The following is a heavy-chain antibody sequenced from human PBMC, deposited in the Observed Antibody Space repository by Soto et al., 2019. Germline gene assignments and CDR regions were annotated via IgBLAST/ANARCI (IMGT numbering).Heavy chain of an antibody. J-gene: IGHJ4*02. CDR3: AKGYSGYDFTFDY. D-gene: IGHD5-12*01. CDR1: GFTFSSYG. V-gene: IGHV3-30*18. Sequence: QVPLVESGGGVVQPGRSLRLSCAASGFTFSSYGMHWVRQAPGKGLEWVAVISYDGSNKYYADSVKGRFTISRDNSKNTLYLQMNSLRAEDTAVYYCAKGYSGYDFTFDYWGQGTLVTVSS. CDR2: ISYDGSNK.